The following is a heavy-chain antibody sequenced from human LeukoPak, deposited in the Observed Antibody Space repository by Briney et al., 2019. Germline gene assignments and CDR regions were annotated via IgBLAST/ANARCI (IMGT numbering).Heavy chain of an antibody. Sequence: NASETLSLTCGVYGGSFSDYYWSWIRQPPGKGLEWIGEINHSGSTNYNPSLKSRVTISVDTSKNQFSLKVNSVTAADTAVYYCARRGYTYGWGWFDPWGQGTLVTVSS. D-gene: IGHD5-18*01. CDR2: INHSGST. CDR3: ARRGYTYGWGWFDP. CDR1: GGSFSDYY. J-gene: IGHJ5*02. V-gene: IGHV4-34*01.